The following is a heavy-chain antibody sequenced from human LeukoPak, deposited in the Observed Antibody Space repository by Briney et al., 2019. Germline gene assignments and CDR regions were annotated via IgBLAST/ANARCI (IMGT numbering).Heavy chain of an antibody. J-gene: IGHJ4*02. CDR2: ISAYNGNT. CDR1: GYTFTSYG. D-gene: IGHD2-15*01. V-gene: IGHV1-18*01. CDR3: ARVDCSGGSCYTTFDY. Sequence: GSVKVSCKASGYTFTSYGISWVRQAPGQGLEWMGWISAYNGNTNYAQKLQGRVTMTTDTSTSTAYMELRSLRSDNTAVYYCARVDCSGGSCYTTFDYWGQGTLVTVPS.